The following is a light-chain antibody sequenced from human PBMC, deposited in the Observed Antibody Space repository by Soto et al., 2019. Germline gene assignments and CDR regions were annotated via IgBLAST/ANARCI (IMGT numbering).Light chain of an antibody. V-gene: IGLV1-40*01. CDR1: SSNIGAGYD. CDR3: QSYDSSLSGSEV. CDR2: GNG. J-gene: IGLJ1*01. Sequence: VLTQPPSVSGAPGQRVTISCTGSSSNIGAGYDVHWYQQLPGTAPKLLIYGNGNRPSGVPDRFSGSKSGTSASLAITGLQAEDEADYYCQSYDSSLSGSEVFGPRTKGTVL.